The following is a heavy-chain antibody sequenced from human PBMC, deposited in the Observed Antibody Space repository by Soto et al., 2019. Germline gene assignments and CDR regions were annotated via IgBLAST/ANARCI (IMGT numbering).Heavy chain of an antibody. Sequence: ASVKVSCKASGGTFTTYTVTWVRQAPGQGLEWMGGITPMFGTTYYAQKFQGRVTITRDTSASTAYMELSSLRSEDTAVYYCARDRRDGYNFDYWGQGTLVTVSS. V-gene: IGHV1-69*05. CDR3: ARDRRDGYNFDY. CDR2: ITPMFGTT. D-gene: IGHD5-12*01. CDR1: GGTFTTYT. J-gene: IGHJ4*02.